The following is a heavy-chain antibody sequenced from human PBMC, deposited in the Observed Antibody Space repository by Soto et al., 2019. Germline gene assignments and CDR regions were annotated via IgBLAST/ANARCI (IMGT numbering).Heavy chain of an antibody. CDR2: ISRTGDSA. V-gene: IGHV3-23*01. D-gene: IGHD3-22*01. Sequence: EVHLLESGGALVQPGGSLTLSCAASGFSFSDYAMSWVRQAPGKGLEWVSSISRTGDSAYYADSVKGRFAISRDRSKXRLSXQXXXXXXXXXXXYXCAKGPXGSGYYHNWFDSWGQGTLITVSS. J-gene: IGHJ5*01. CDR3: AKGPXGSGYYHNWFDS. CDR1: GFSFSDYA.